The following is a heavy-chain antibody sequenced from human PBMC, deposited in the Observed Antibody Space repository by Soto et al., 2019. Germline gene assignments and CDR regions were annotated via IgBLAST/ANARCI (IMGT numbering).Heavy chain of an antibody. CDR1: GFSFSSYW. D-gene: IGHD3-16*01. V-gene: IGHV3-7*01. Sequence: EVQLVESGGGLVQPGGSLRISCKGSGFSFSSYWMSWVRQAPGKGLERVASIKQDESEKYYVDSVKGRFTISRDNVDDSVFLHMNSLSAEDTAVYFCVRDVGFDYVNWGQGTVVTVSS. J-gene: IGHJ4*02. CDR3: VRDVGFDYVN. CDR2: IKQDESEK.